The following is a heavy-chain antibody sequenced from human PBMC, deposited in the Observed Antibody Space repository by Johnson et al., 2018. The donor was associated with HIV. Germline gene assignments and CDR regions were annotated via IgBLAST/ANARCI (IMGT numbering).Heavy chain of an antibody. D-gene: IGHD5-12*01. J-gene: IGHJ3*02. CDR3: ASLYSGYDNDAFDI. CDR1: GFTFSNYG. V-gene: IGHV3-30*02. Sequence: QMLLVESGGGVVQPGGSLRLSCAASGFTFSNYGIHWVRQAPGKGLEWVAFIRYDGDITYYVDSVKGRFTSSRDNSKNTLYLQMNSLRAEDTAVYYCASLYSGYDNDAFDIWGQGTMVTVSS. CDR2: IRYDGDIT.